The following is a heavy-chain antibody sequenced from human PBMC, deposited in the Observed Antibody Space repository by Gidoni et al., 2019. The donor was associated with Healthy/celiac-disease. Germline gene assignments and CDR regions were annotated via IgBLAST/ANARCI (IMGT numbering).Heavy chain of an antibody. Sequence: QVQLVESGGGVVQPGRSLRPSCAASGFTFRSYGMHWVRQAPGKGLEWVAVISYDGSNKYYADSVKGRFTISRDNSKNTLYLQMNSLRAEDTAVYYCAKDFTSDCSSTSCLENYFDYWGQGTLVTVSS. J-gene: IGHJ4*02. CDR3: AKDFTSDCSSTSCLENYFDY. CDR1: GFTFRSYG. V-gene: IGHV3-30*18. CDR2: ISYDGSNK. D-gene: IGHD2-2*01.